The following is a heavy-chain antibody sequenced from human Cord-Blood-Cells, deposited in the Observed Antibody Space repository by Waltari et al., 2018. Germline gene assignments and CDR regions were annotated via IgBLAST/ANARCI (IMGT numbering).Heavy chain of an antibody. CDR1: GFTFRSYE. D-gene: IGHD6-13*01. CDR3: ARDQIAAASWYFDL. J-gene: IGHJ2*01. V-gene: IGHV3-48*03. Sequence: AASGFTFRSYEMTWVRQAPGKGMEWVSYISSSGSTIYYADSVKGRFTISRDNAKNSLYLQMNSLRAEDTAVYYCARDQIAAASWYFDLWGRGTLVTVSS. CDR2: ISSSGSTI.